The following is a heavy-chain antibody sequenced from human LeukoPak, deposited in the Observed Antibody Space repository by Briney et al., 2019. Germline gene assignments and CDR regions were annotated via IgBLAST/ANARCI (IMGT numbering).Heavy chain of an antibody. CDR3: ARASYGSGSYADY. CDR2: ISGSGGST. J-gene: IGHJ4*02. Sequence: GGSLRLSCAASGFTFSTYAMSWVRQAPGKGLEWVSVISGSGGSTYYADSVKGRFTISRDNSKNTLYLQMNSLRAEDTAVYYCARASYGSGSYADYWGQGTLVTVSS. V-gene: IGHV3-23*01. CDR1: GFTFSTYA. D-gene: IGHD3-10*01.